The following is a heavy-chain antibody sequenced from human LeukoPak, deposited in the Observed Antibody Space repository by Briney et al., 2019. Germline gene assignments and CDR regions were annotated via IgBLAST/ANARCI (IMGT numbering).Heavy chain of an antibody. CDR2: IIPIFGTA. Sequence: ASVKVSCKASGGTFSSYAISWVRQAPGQGLEWMGGIIPIFGTANYAQKFQGRVTITADESTSTAYMELSSLRSEDTAVYYCARSTAMVPYYFDYWGQGTLVAVSS. CDR3: ARSTAMVPYYFDY. CDR1: GGTFSSYA. V-gene: IGHV1-69*13. J-gene: IGHJ4*02. D-gene: IGHD5-18*01.